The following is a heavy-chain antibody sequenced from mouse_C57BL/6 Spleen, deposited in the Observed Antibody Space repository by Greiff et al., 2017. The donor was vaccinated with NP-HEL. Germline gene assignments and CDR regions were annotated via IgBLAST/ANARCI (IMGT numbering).Heavy chain of an antibody. D-gene: IGHD2-3*01. Sequence: VQLQQSGAELVRPGASVKLSCTASGFNIKDYYMHWVKQRPEQGLEWIGRSDPEDGDTEYAPKFQGKATMTADTSSNTAYLQLSSLTSEDTAVYYCTFYVSWFAYWGQGTLVTVSA. V-gene: IGHV14-1*01. CDR1: GFNIKDYY. CDR3: TFYVSWFAY. CDR2: SDPEDGDT. J-gene: IGHJ3*01.